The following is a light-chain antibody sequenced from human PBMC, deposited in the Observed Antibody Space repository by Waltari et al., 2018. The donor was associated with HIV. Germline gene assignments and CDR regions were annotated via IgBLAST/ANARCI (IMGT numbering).Light chain of an antibody. J-gene: IGLJ3*02. CDR3: SAWDSSLSGGV. V-gene: IGLV10-54*04. CDR1: ENNVGTHG. Sequence: QAGPTQPPSVCGVLGPPVPLTCTGTENNVGTHGANCLQHTRGHHPTPLSNRNNERPSGVSQRFSTSRSGITASLTITGLQPEDEADYYCSAWDSSLSGGVFGEGTQLTVL. CDR2: RNN.